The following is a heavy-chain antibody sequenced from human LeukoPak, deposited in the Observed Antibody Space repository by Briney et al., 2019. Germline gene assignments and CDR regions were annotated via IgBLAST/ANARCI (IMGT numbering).Heavy chain of an antibody. V-gene: IGHV3-23*01. CDR3: AKTYMWSIAAFHI. Sequence: GGSLRLSCAASGFTFSNYAISWVRQAPGKGLEWVSGITARADSTYYADSVKGRVTISRDNSKNTLFLQLNSLRAEDAAVYYCAKTYMWSIAAFHIWGQGTMVTVSS. CDR2: ITARADST. CDR1: GFTFSNYA. D-gene: IGHD2-8*02. J-gene: IGHJ3*02.